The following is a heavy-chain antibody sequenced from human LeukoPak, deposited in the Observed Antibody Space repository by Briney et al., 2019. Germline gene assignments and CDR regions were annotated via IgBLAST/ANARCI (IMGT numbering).Heavy chain of an antibody. J-gene: IGHJ5*02. V-gene: IGHV4-4*07. CDR3: ARLNIRNWFDP. CDR1: GASLSSNY. D-gene: IGHD2/OR15-2a*01. Sequence: SETLSLTCTVSGASLSSNYWSWIRQPAGKGLEWIGRIYTSGSTDYNPSLESRVTMSVDTSKNQFSLKLSSVTAADTAVYYCARLNIRNWFDPWGQGTLVSVSS. CDR2: IYTSGST.